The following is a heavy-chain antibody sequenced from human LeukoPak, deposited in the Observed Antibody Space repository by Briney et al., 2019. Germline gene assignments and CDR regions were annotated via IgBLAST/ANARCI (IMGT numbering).Heavy chain of an antibody. J-gene: IGHJ4*02. V-gene: IGHV4-59*08. CDR3: ARRRFGEFDY. D-gene: IGHD3-10*01. CDR1: GGSISSYY. Sequence: SETLSLTCTVSGGSISSYYWSWLRQPSGKGLEWIGYIYYSGSTNYNPSLKSRVTISVDTSKNQFSLKLSSVTAADTAVYYCARRRFGEFDYWGQGTLVTVSS. CDR2: IYYSGST.